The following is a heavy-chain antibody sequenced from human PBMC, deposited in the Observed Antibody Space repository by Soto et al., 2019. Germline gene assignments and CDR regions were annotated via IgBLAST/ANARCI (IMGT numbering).Heavy chain of an antibody. V-gene: IGHV3-23*01. CDR3: AKNREAGTYYVDGFDI. Sequence: GGSLRLSCAASGFTFNTYTMSWVRQAPGKGLEWVSAISSSGSSTYYADSVEGRFTISRDRSKNTRYLLRNSLRAEDTAEYYCAKNREAGTYYVDGFDIWGQGTMVTVSS. CDR1: GFTFNTYT. J-gene: IGHJ3*02. CDR2: ISSSGSST. D-gene: IGHD1-26*01.